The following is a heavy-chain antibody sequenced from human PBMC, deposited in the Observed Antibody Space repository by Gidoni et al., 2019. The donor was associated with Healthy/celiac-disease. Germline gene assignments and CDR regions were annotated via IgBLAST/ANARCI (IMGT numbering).Heavy chain of an antibody. CDR3: ASPARGYSYGGRDAFDI. Sequence: EVQLLHSGAEVNKPGESLKISCKGSGYSFTSYWIRWGRQMPGQGLEWMGIIHPGDSDTRYSPSFQGQVTISADKSISTAYLQWSSLKASDTAMYYCASPARGYSYGGRDAFDIWGQGTMVTVSS. CDR2: IHPGDSDT. D-gene: IGHD5-18*01. CDR1: GYSFTSYW. V-gene: IGHV5-51*03. J-gene: IGHJ3*02.